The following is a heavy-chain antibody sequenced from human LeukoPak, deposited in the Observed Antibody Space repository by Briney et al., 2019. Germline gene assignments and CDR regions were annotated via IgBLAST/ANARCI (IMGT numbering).Heavy chain of an antibody. CDR2: IRVSGST. CDR3: LSGGGY. Sequence: GGSLRLSCTTSGFTFSSYALSWVRQAPGKGLEWVSGIRVSGSTYYPDSVTGRFTISRDNAKNTLYLQMNSLRVEETAVYYCLSGGGYWGQGTLVSVSS. V-gene: IGHV3-23*01. D-gene: IGHD2/OR15-2a*01. J-gene: IGHJ4*02. CDR1: GFTFSSYA.